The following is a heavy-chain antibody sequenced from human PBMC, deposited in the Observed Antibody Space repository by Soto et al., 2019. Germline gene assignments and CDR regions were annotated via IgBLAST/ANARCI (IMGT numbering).Heavy chain of an antibody. CDR3: AAQHHPQDYSNYYYYYGMDV. CDR2: IYPGDSDT. D-gene: IGHD4-4*01. J-gene: IGHJ6*02. Sequence: GESLKISCEGSGYIFTSYWIGWVRQMPGKGLEWMGIIYPGDSDTRYSPSFQGQVTISADKSISTAYLQWSSLKASDTAMYYCAAQHHPQDYSNYYYYYGMDVWGLGTTVTVSS. CDR1: GYIFTSYW. V-gene: IGHV5-51*01.